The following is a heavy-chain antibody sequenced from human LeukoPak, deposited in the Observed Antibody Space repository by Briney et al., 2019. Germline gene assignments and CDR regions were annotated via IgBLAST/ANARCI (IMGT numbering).Heavy chain of an antibody. Sequence: PGGSLRLSCAASGFTFSSYWMHWVRQAPGKGLEWVSLISWDGGSTYYADSVKGRFTISRDNSKNSLYLQMNSLRTEDTALYYCAKGPFGVGYYFDYWGQGTLVTVSS. CDR1: GFTFSSYW. J-gene: IGHJ4*02. V-gene: IGHV3-43*01. CDR2: ISWDGGST. D-gene: IGHD3-3*01. CDR3: AKGPFGVGYYFDY.